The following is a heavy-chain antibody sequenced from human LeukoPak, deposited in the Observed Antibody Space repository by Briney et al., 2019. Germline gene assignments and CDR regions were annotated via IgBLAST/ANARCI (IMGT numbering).Heavy chain of an antibody. D-gene: IGHD3-3*01. Sequence: GGSLRLSRAASGFTFSSYSMNWDRQAPGKGLEWVSYIGISSSPIYYADSVKGRFTISRDNYKNTLYLQMNSLRAEDTAVYYCAKVDGITIFEVFDYWGQGTLVTVSS. CDR1: GFTFSSYS. CDR2: IGISSSPI. V-gene: IGHV3-48*01. CDR3: AKVDGITIFEVFDY. J-gene: IGHJ4*02.